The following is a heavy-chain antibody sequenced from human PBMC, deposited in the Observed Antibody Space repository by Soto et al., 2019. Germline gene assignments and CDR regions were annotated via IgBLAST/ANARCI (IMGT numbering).Heavy chain of an antibody. CDR3: ARAAPRYCSGGSCYSGMDY. CDR2: INHSGST. D-gene: IGHD2-15*01. CDR1: GGSFSGYY. V-gene: IGHV4-34*01. Sequence: QVQLQQWGAGLLKPSETLSLTCAVYGGSFSGYYWSWIRQPPGKGLEWIGEINHSGSTNYNPSLKSRVNRSVATSKNPFSLKLSSVTAADTAVYYCARAAPRYCSGGSCYSGMDYWGQGTLVTVSS. J-gene: IGHJ4*02.